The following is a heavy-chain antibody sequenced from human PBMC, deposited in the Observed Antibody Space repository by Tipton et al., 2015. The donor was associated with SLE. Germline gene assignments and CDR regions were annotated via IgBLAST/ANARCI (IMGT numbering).Heavy chain of an antibody. CDR1: GGTLSIYV. CDR3: ARPSGYYDSSGYYFDY. V-gene: IGHV1-69*06. Sequence: QVQLVQSGAEVKKPGASVKVSCKASGGTLSIYVITWVRQAPGLGLEWMGGIIPIVGTPNYAQKFQGRVTMTRDTSTSTVYMELSSLRSEDTAVYYCARPSGYYDSSGYYFDYWGQGTLVTVSS. D-gene: IGHD3-22*01. CDR2: IIPIVGTP. J-gene: IGHJ4*02.